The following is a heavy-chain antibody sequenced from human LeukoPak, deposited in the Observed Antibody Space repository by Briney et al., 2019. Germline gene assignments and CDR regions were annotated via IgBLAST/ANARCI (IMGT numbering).Heavy chain of an antibody. CDR1: GGTFISYA. D-gene: IGHD5-12*01. CDR2: IIPIFGPA. Sequence: SVKVSCKASGGTFISYAISWVRQAPGQGLEWMGRIIPIFGPASYARKFQDRVTIITDESTSTVHMELSSLRSEDTAVYYCARGKRESGCDIYHFDYWGQGTLVTVSS. V-gene: IGHV1-69*05. CDR3: ARGKRESGCDIYHFDY. J-gene: IGHJ4*02.